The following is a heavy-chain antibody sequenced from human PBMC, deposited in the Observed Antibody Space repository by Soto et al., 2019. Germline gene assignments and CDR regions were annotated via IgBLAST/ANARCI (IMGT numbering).Heavy chain of an antibody. V-gene: IGHV1-2*02. CDR1: GYPVTAYY. CDR2: INPATGAA. Sequence: QLHLVQSGAVVKKPGASVTVSCSASGYPVTAYYMHWVRQAPGRGLEWMGGINPATGAAKYTQTFQGRVTVTRDTSTSTVFMGLSGLTSEATAVFYCARGGGVGVAGSAAFDMWGQGTLVTVSS. D-gene: IGHD3-3*01. CDR3: ARGGGVGVAGSAAFDM. J-gene: IGHJ3*02.